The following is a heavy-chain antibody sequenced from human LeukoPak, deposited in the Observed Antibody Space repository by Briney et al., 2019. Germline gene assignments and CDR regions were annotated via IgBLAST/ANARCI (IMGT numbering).Heavy chain of an antibody. J-gene: IGHJ4*02. D-gene: IGHD7-27*01. CDR2: ISPSGGTT. V-gene: IGHV3-23*01. CDR3: AKALGMSGGYYFDY. Sequence: GGSLRLSCAASGFTVSSNYMSWVRQAPGKGLEWVSAISPSGGTTYYADSVRGRFTISRDNSKNTLYLQMNSLRAEDTAVYYCAKALGMSGGYYFDYWGQGTPVTVSS. CDR1: GFTVSSNY.